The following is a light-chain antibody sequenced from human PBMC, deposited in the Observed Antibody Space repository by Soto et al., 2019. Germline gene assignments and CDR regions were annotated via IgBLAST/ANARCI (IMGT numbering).Light chain of an antibody. Sequence: EIVLTQSPGTLSLSPGERATLSCRAGQSVSSNFLAWYQQKPGQAPRLLIYGASNRATGIPDRFSGSGSGTDFPLTISRLEPEDFAVYYCQQYGTSPRTFGQGTKVEIK. CDR1: QSVSSNF. CDR3: QQYGTSPRT. J-gene: IGKJ1*01. V-gene: IGKV3-20*01. CDR2: GAS.